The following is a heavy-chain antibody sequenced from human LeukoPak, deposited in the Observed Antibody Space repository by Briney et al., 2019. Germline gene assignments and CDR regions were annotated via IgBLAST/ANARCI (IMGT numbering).Heavy chain of an antibody. Sequence: ASVKVSCKASGYTFTSYDINWVRQATGQGLEWMGWMSPNSGNTGYAQKFQGRVTMTRDTSTSTVYMELSSLRSEDTAVYYCARDWSGYYRSYYFDYWGQGTLVTVSS. D-gene: IGHD3-3*01. CDR2: MSPNSGNT. V-gene: IGHV1-8*01. CDR1: GYTFTSYD. J-gene: IGHJ4*02. CDR3: ARDWSGYYRSYYFDY.